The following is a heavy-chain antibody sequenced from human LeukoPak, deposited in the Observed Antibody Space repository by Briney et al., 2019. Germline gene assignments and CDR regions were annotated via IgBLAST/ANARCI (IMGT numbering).Heavy chain of an antibody. CDR1: GYTFTDYY. CDR2: LNPNSGHT. J-gene: IGHJ4*02. D-gene: IGHD5-24*01. V-gene: IGHV1-2*02. CDR3: ARGRNIEMTTMSGGSDY. Sequence: GASVKLSCKASGYTFTDYYTYWVRQAPGQGLDLMGWLNPNSGHTNYAQKSQGRVSMTRDSSISTAYMDLSDLRSDDTAVYSCARGRNIEMTTMSGGSDYWGQGTLVSDSS.